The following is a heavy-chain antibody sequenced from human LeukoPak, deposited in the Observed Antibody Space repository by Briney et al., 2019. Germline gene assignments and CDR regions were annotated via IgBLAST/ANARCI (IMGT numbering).Heavy chain of an antibody. V-gene: IGHV4-34*01. Sequence: SETLSLTCAVYGGSFSGYYWSWIRQPPGKGLEWIGEINHSGSTNYNPSLKSRVTISVDTSKNQFSLKLSSVTAADTAVYYCARETDVIAAAGKPHYYYYYMDVWGKGTTVTISS. J-gene: IGHJ6*03. CDR2: INHSGST. D-gene: IGHD6-13*01. CDR3: ARETDVIAAAGKPHYYYYYMDV. CDR1: GGSFSGYY.